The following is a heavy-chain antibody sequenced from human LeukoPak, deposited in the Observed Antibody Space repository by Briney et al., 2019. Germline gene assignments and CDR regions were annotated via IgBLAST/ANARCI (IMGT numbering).Heavy chain of an antibody. CDR1: GNTFTGYY. CDR3: ARDRGRVVPAAMDFDY. D-gene: IGHD2-2*01. J-gene: IGHJ4*02. Sequence: ASVKVSCKASGNTFTGYYMHWVRQAPGQGLEWVGWINPNSGGTNYAQKFQGRVTMTRDTSISTAYMELSRLRSDDTAVYYCARDRGRVVPAAMDFDYWGQGTLVTVSS. CDR2: INPNSGGT. V-gene: IGHV1-2*02.